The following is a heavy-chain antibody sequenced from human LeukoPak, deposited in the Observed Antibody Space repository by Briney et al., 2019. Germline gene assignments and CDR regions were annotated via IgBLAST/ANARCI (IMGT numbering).Heavy chain of an antibody. V-gene: IGHV3-53*01. CDR3: AREGCSNTSGYAGYFDC. Sequence: GGSLRLSCAASGFTVSTNYMNWVRQAPGKGLEWVSSIYSIGSTYYADSVKGRFTISRDNSKNTLYLQMNSLRAEDTAVYYCAREGCSNTSGYAGYFDCWGQGTLVTVSS. CDR2: IYSIGST. J-gene: IGHJ4*02. D-gene: IGHD2-2*01. CDR1: GFTVSTNY.